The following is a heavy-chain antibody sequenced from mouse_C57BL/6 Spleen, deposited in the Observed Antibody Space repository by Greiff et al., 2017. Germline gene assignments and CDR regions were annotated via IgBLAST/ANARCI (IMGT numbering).Heavy chain of an antibody. CDR1: GYSITSGYD. V-gene: IGHV3-1*01. D-gene: IGHD1-1*01. CDR3: ARGEVLRYPAWFAY. J-gene: IGHJ3*01. CDR2: ISYSGST. Sequence: EVMLVESGPGMVKPSQSLSLTCTVTGYSITSGYDWHWIRHFPGNKLEWMGYISYSGSTNYNPSLKSRISITHDTSKNHFFLKLNSVTTEDTATYYCARGEVLRYPAWFAYWGQGTLVTVSA.